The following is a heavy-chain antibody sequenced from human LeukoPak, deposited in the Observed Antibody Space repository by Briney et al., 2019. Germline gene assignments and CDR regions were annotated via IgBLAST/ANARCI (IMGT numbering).Heavy chain of an antibody. D-gene: IGHD6-19*01. Sequence: PGGSLRLSCAASGFTFSNYWMSWVRQAPGKGLEWVANIKEDGSDKYYVDSVKGRFTISRDDAKNSLYLQMNSLRVEDTAVYYCARGTAVAGTRGYWGQGTLVTVSS. CDR1: GFTFSNYW. CDR2: IKEDGSDK. CDR3: ARGTAVAGTRGY. J-gene: IGHJ4*02. V-gene: IGHV3-7*01.